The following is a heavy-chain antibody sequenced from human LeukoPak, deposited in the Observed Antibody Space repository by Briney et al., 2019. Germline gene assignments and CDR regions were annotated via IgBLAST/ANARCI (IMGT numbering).Heavy chain of an antibody. J-gene: IGHJ3*01. CDR3: GMSGDRVPLQDDVFDV. D-gene: IGHD1-26*01. CDR2: IYPGDSGP. CDR1: GCIFTSYC. V-gene: IGHV5-51*01. Sequence: GASPQISCKVSGCIFTSYCIGWVRQLPGKGLEWRGIIYPGDSGPTYSPSFQGQVTISVDKSINTAYLQWSSLQASDTAMYYCGMSGDRVPLQDDVFDVWGQGTMVTVST.